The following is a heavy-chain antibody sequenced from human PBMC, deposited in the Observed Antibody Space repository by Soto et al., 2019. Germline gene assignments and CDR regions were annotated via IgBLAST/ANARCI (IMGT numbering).Heavy chain of an antibody. CDR3: ARSAYYYFWSGSGDPFDF. CDR2: ISYDGSNK. J-gene: IGHJ4*02. V-gene: IGHV3-30*03. Sequence: GGSLRLSCAASGFTFSSYGMHWVRQAPGKGLEWVAVISYDGSNKYYADSVKGRFTISRDNSKNTLYLQMNSLRAEDTAVYYCARSAYYYFWSGSGDPFDFRSRGSLVTGSS. CDR1: GFTFSSYG. D-gene: IGHD3-3*01.